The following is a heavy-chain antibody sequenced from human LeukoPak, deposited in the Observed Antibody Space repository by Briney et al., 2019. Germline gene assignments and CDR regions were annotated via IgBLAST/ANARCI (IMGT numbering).Heavy chain of an antibody. Sequence: GGSLRLPCAASGFTFSSNVMSWVRQAPGKGLEWVSAISGSGGSTYYADSVKGRFTISRDNSKNTLNLQMNSLRVEDTAVYYCAKEIAVAGRYWGQGTLVTVSS. CDR1: GFTFSSNV. CDR3: AKEIAVAGRY. CDR2: ISGSGGST. V-gene: IGHV3-23*01. D-gene: IGHD6-19*01. J-gene: IGHJ4*02.